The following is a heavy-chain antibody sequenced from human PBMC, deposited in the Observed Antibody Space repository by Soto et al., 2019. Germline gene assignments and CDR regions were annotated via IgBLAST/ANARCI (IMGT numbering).Heavy chain of an antibody. CDR1: GASVTTDYYY. J-gene: IGHJ4*02. V-gene: IGHV4-61*01. D-gene: IGHD6-19*01. Sequence: SETLSLTCNVSGASVTTDYYYWSWIRQPPGKELEWIGYIYNSGSTNYNPSLKSRVTISVDTSKNQFSLKLTSVTAADTAIYNCPWAHSRARIFDFWCPRILVTASS. CDR3: PWAHSRARIFDF. CDR2: IYNSGST.